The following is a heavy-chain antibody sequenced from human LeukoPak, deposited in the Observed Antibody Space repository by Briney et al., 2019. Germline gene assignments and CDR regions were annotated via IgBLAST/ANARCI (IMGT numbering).Heavy chain of an antibody. CDR2: ISSSSSYI. J-gene: IGHJ4*02. Sequence: GGSLRLSCAASGFTFSSYSMNWVRQAPGKGLEWVSSISSSSSYIYYADSVKGRFTISRDNPKNSLYLQMNSLRAEDTAVYYCARDYLEGGFFDYWGQGTLVTVSS. CDR3: ARDYLEGGFFDY. V-gene: IGHV3-21*01. D-gene: IGHD1-1*01. CDR1: GFTFSSYS.